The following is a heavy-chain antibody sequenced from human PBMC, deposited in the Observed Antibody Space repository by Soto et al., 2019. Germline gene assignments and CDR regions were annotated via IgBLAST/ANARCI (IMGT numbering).Heavy chain of an antibody. J-gene: IGHJ4*02. V-gene: IGHV3-30*18. CDR1: GFTFSSYG. Sequence: QVQLVESGGGVVQPGRSLRLSCAASGFTFSSYGMHWVRQAPGKGLEWVAVISYDGRNKYHADSVKGRFTISRDNSKNTEYLQMNSLRAEDTAVYYCAKDTDKMGTQYYFDYWGQGTLVTVSS. D-gene: IGHD1-1*01. CDR2: ISYDGRNK. CDR3: AKDTDKMGTQYYFDY.